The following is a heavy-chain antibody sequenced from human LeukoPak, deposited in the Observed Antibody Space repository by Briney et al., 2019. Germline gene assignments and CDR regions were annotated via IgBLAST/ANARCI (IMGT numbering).Heavy chain of an antibody. V-gene: IGHV4-59*01. CDR2: IYYSGST. CDR1: GGSISSYY. D-gene: IGHD6-6*01. J-gene: IGHJ4*02. Sequence: SETLSLTCTVSGGSISSYYWSWIRQPPGKGLEWIGYIYYSGSTNYNPSLKSRVTISVDTSKNQFSLKLSSVTAADTAVYYCARGGPYSSSSYWGQGTLGTVSS. CDR3: ARGGPYSSSSY.